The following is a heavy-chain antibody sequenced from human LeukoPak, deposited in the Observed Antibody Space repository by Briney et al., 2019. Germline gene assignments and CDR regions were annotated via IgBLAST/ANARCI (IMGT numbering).Heavy chain of an antibody. V-gene: IGHV3-30*02. CDR3: AKDDTARRLIGY. J-gene: IGHJ4*02. D-gene: IGHD5-18*01. CDR2: IRYDGSNK. Sequence: GGSLRLSCAASGFTFSSYEMNWVRQAPGKGLEWVAFIRYDGSNKYYADSVKGRFTISRDNSKNTLYLQMNSLRAEDTAVYYCAKDDTARRLIGYWGPGTLVTVSS. CDR1: GFTFSSYE.